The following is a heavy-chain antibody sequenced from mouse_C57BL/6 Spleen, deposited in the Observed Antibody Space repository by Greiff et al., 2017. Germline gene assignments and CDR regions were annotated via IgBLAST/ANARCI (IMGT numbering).Heavy chain of an antibody. D-gene: IGHD3-3*01. CDR3: ARGDLYAMDY. CDR1: GYTFTDYY. CDR2: INPNNGGT. J-gene: IGHJ4*01. V-gene: IGHV1-26*01. Sequence: VQLQQSGPELVKPGASVKISCKASGYTFTDYYMNWVKQSHGKSLEWIGDINPNNGGTSYNQKFKGKATLTVDKSSSTAYMELRSLTSEDSAVYYCARGDLYAMDYWGQGTSVTVSS.